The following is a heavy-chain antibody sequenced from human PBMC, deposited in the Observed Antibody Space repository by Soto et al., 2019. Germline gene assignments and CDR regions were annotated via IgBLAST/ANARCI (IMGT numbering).Heavy chain of an antibody. CDR3: ARTTAVPNTLRSRYFFDY. D-gene: IGHD4-17*01. J-gene: IGHJ4*02. CDR1: GGSVSNKTYY. Sequence: LTCSVSGGSVSNKTYYWSWIRQPPGKRLEWIGYAYYSGTTNYNPSLKSRVTISVDLSKNQFSLRLSSVTTADTALYYCARTTAVPNTLRSRYFFDYWGQGTLVTVSS. CDR2: AYYSGTT. V-gene: IGHV4-61*01.